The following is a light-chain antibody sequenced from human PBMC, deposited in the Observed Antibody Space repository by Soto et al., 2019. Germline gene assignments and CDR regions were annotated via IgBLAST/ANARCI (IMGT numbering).Light chain of an antibody. V-gene: IGKV3-20*01. CDR1: QIIDSNH. J-gene: IGKJ1*01. CDR2: GIS. CDR3: LQYSVSSRT. Sequence: EIVLTQSPASLSLSPGERATLSCRASQIIDSNHLASYQQKPGQAPRLLIYGISRRATGIPDRFSGSGAATDFTLTISRLETEDFAVYYCLQYSVSSRTFGQGTKV.